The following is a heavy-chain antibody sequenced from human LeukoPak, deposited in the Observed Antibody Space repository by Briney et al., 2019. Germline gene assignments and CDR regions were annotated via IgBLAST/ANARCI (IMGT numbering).Heavy chain of an antibody. CDR1: GGSISNYY. Sequence: PSETLSLTCTVSGGSISNYYWSWIRQPPGKGLEWIGYIYYSGRTNYNPSLKSRLTISVDMSKSQFSLKLSSVTAADTAMYYCARRYNSGQLDYWGQGTLVTVSS. V-gene: IGHV4-59*08. J-gene: IGHJ4*02. CDR2: IYYSGRT. D-gene: IGHD1-26*01. CDR3: ARRYNSGQLDY.